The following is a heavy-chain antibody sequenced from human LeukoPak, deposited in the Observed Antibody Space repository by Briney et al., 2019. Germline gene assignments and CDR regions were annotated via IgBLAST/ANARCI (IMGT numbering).Heavy chain of an antibody. Sequence: PSETLSLTCTVSGGSISIYYWSWIRQPAGKGLEWIGRINNSGSTNYNPSFKSRVTMSVDTSKNQFSLKLNFVTAADTAVYYCAREYGDFDYWGQGTLVTVSS. D-gene: IGHD4-17*01. CDR3: AREYGDFDY. CDR1: GGSISIYY. V-gene: IGHV4-4*07. J-gene: IGHJ4*02. CDR2: INNSGST.